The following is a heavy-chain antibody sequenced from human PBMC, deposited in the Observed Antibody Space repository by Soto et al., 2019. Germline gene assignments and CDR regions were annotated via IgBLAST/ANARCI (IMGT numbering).Heavy chain of an antibody. Sequence: QVQLQESGPGLVKPSQTLSLTCTVSGGSITSGGYYWSWIRQHPGKGLEWIGYIYYSGSTYYNPSLKRRVTISVDTPKTQFSLKLSSVTAADTAVYYCAREITILPDNWFDPWGQGTLVTVSS. CDR2: IYYSGST. CDR1: GGSITSGGYY. CDR3: AREITILPDNWFDP. V-gene: IGHV4-31*03. D-gene: IGHD3-3*01. J-gene: IGHJ5*02.